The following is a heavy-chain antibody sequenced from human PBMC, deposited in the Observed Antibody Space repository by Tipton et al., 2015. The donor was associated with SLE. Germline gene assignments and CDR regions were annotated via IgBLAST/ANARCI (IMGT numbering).Heavy chain of an antibody. CDR2: SNESGIT. CDR1: GGSFNGHY. V-gene: IGHV4-34*01. CDR3: ARGRRPVIRYFDGPKGAFFDS. J-gene: IGHJ4*02. Sequence: TLSLTCAVYGGSFNGHYWNWFRQSPGKGLEWIGESNESGITHYNSSLKNRVTISVDTSKSQFSLKLRSVIAADTALYYCARGRRPVIRYFDGPKGAFFDSWGQGNLVTVSS. D-gene: IGHD3-9*01.